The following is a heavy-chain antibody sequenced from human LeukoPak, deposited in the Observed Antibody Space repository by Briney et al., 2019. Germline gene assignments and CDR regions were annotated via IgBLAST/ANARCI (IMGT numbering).Heavy chain of an antibody. Sequence: SETLSLTCTVSGGSIXSYXXXWIRQPXXXXXEWIGYIYYSGSTNYNPSLKSRVTISVDTSKNQFSLKLSSVTAADTAVYYCARGSDGSSSDYWGQGTLVTVSS. CDR3: ARGSDGSSSDY. D-gene: IGHD6-13*01. CDR1: GGSIXSYX. CDR2: IYYSGST. J-gene: IGHJ4*02. V-gene: IGHV4-59*01.